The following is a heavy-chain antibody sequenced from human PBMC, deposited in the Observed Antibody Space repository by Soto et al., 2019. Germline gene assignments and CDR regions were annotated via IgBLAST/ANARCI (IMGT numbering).Heavy chain of an antibody. J-gene: IGHJ4*02. Sequence: VQLLESGGGLVQPGGSLRLSCAASGFDFSGYAMSWVRQAPGKGLEWVSGITNGRGGRSDYADSGKGRFTISRDNSQNTLYLQLNSLRAEDNAGAYFAQFKGEVIDNYSCDHWGQGTLVTVSS. CDR3: AQFKGEVIDNYSCDH. CDR1: GFDFSGYA. D-gene: IGHD3-16*02. V-gene: IGHV3-23*01. CDR2: ITNGRGGRS.